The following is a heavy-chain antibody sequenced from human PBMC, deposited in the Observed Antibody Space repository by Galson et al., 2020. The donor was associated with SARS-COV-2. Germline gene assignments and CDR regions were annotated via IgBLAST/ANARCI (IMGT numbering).Heavy chain of an antibody. CDR2: VDHGGST. V-gene: IGHV4-34*01. J-gene: IGHJ4*02. D-gene: IGHD3-16*02. Sequence: SETLSLTCAVYGGSFTGYFWNWIRQSPGKGLAWIGEVDHGGSTNYNPSLKSRVTMSVDTSKNQFSLKLTSVTAADTAIYYCARGIYDYVWGSYRFLGDWGQGTRVTVS. CDR3: ARGIYDYVWGSYRFLGD. CDR1: GGSFTGYF.